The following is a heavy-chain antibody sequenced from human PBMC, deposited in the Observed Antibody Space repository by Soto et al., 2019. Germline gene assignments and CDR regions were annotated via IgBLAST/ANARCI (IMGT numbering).Heavy chain of an antibody. CDR2: INPKSGGT. J-gene: IGHJ6*02. D-gene: IGHD2-8*01. V-gene: IGHV1-2*04. CDR3: ARGRSTDCSNGVCSFFYNHEMDV. CDR1: GYSFTDYH. Sequence: ASVKVSCKASGYSFTDYHIHWVRQAPGQGLEWLGRINPKSGGTSTAQKFQGWVTMTRDRSISTVYMELTRLRSDDTAVYFCARGRSTDCSNGVCSFFYNHEMDVWAKGPRSPSP.